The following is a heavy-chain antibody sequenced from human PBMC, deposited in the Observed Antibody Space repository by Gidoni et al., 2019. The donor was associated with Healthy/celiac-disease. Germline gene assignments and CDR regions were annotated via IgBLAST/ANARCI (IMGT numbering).Heavy chain of an antibody. V-gene: IGHV4-39*01. CDR1: GGSISSSSYY. Sequence: QLQLQESGPGLVKPSETLSLTCTVSGGSISSSSYYWGWIRQPPGKGLEWIGSIYYSGSTYYNPSLKSRVTISVDTSKNQFSLKLSSVTAADTAVYYCARRYYDSSGYEGLWGMDVWGQGTTVTVSS. CDR3: ARRYYDSSGYEGLWGMDV. J-gene: IGHJ6*02. CDR2: IYYSGST. D-gene: IGHD3-22*01.